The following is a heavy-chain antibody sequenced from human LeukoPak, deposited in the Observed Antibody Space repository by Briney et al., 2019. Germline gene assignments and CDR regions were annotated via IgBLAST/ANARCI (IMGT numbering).Heavy chain of an antibody. CDR3: AKDLWGFVEVAAILDY. CDR2: ISYDGRNK. V-gene: IGHV3-30*04. Sequence: GGSLRLSCAASGFTFSSYAMHWVRQAPGKGLEWVAVISYDGRNKYYTDSVKGRFPISRDNSKNTLYLQMNSLRVEDTAVYYCAKDLWGFVEVAAILDYWGQGTLVTVSS. D-gene: IGHD2-2*02. J-gene: IGHJ4*02. CDR1: GFTFSSYA.